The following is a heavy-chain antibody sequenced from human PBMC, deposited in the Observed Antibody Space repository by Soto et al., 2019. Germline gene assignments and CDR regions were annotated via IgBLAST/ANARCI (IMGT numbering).Heavy chain of an antibody. V-gene: IGHV3-30*18. D-gene: IGHD3-9*01. J-gene: IGHJ6*02. CDR3: AKDTTDWLPFYGMDV. CDR1: GFTFSSYG. Sequence: GGSLRLSCAASGFTFSSYGMHWVRQAPGKGLEWVAVISYDGSNKYYADSVKGRFTISRDNSKNTLYLQMNSLRAEDTAVYYCAKDTTDWLPFYGMDVWGQGTTVTVSS. CDR2: ISYDGSNK.